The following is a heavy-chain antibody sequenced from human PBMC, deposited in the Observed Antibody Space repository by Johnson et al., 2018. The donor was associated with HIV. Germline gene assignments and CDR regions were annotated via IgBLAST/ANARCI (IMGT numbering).Heavy chain of an antibody. CDR1: GFTFNTYA. CDR2: ISGSGGST. D-gene: IGHD1-14*01. CDR3: AKTAWVVEPDASDI. V-gene: IGHV3-23*04. J-gene: IGHJ3*02. Sequence: VKLVESGGGLVQPGGSLRLSCAASGFTFNTYAMSWVRQAPGKGLELVSAISGSGGSTYYADPVKGRFTISRDNSKNTLYLQMNSLRDEDTAVYYCAKTAWVVEPDASDIWGQGTMVTVSS.